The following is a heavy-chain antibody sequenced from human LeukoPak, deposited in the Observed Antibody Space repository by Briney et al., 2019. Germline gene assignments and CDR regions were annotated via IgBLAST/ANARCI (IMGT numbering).Heavy chain of an antibody. J-gene: IGHJ4*02. V-gene: IGHV1-8*01. CDR2: MSPNNGKT. D-gene: IGHD6-13*01. Sequence: GASVKVSCKASGYTFSNYDISWVRQATGQGLEWMGWMSPNNGKTGYAQNFQGRVIMTRDTSISTAYMELRRLRIEDTAVYYCARGPPESSSSDSWGQGTLVTVSS. CDR3: ARGPPESSSSDS. CDR1: GYTFSNYD.